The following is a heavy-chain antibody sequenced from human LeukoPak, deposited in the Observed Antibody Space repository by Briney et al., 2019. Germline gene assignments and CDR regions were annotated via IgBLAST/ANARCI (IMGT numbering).Heavy chain of an antibody. V-gene: IGHV4-4*07. Sequence: SETLSLTCTVSGGSISSYYWSWIRQPAGKGLEWIGRIYTSGSTNYNPSLKSRVTMSVDTSKNQFSLKPSSVTAADTAVYYCASLGYKAGPYDAFDIWGQGTMVTVSS. CDR2: IYTSGST. D-gene: IGHD1-20*01. CDR3: ASLGYKAGPYDAFDI. CDR1: GGSISSYY. J-gene: IGHJ3*02.